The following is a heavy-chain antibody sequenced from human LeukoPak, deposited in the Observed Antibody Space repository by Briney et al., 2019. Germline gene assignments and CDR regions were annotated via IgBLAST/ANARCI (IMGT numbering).Heavy chain of an antibody. V-gene: IGHV3-21*04. D-gene: IGHD6-13*01. CDR2: ISSSSSYI. CDR3: AKEGVAAVFDY. CDR1: GFTFSSYS. J-gene: IGHJ4*02. Sequence: GGSLRLSCAASGFTFSSYSMNWVRQAPGKGLEWVSSISSSSSYIYYADSVKGRFSISRDNAKNSLYLQMNSLRAEDTAVYYCAKEGVAAVFDYWGQGTLVTVSS.